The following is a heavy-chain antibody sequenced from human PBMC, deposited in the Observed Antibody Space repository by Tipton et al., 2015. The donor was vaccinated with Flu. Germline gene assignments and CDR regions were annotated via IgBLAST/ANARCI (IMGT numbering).Heavy chain of an antibody. CDR1: GGSFSGYY. V-gene: IGHV4-34*01. CDR2: INNSGST. CDR3: ARGISVRRPFGY. Sequence: AGLVKPSETLSLTCAVSGGSFSGYYWSWIRQPPGKGLEWIGEINNSGSTNYNPSLKSRVTISVDTSKNHFSLKLNSVTAADTAVYYCARGISVRRPFGYWGQGTLVTVSS. D-gene: IGHD3-16*02. J-gene: IGHJ4*02.